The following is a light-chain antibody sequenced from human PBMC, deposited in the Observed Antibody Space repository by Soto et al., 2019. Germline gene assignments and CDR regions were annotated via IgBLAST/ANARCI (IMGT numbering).Light chain of an antibody. Sequence: EIVLTQSPATLSLSPGERATLSCRASQSVRSYLAWYQHKPGQAPRLLIYDASNRATGIPARFSGSGSGTAFTPPITSLQPEDVAVYYCQQRSDWPPLTFGGGTKVEIK. J-gene: IGKJ4*01. CDR3: QQRSDWPPLT. CDR1: QSVRSY. V-gene: IGKV3-11*01. CDR2: DAS.